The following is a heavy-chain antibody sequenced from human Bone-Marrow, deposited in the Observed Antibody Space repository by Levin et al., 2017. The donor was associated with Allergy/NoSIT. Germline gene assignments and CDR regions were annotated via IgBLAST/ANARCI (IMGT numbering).Heavy chain of an antibody. Sequence: PGGSLRLSCTVSGFTLSDHYIDWVRQAPGKGLEWVGRSRNKTHSYTTEYGASVKGRFTISRDDSKNSLHLQMNSLKTEDTAVYYCVKISGVGTARQSIECWGQGTLVIVSS. CDR3: VKISGVGTARQSIEC. D-gene: IGHD1-26*01. CDR2: SRNKTHSYTT. CDR1: GFTLSDHY. J-gene: IGHJ4*02. V-gene: IGHV3-72*01.